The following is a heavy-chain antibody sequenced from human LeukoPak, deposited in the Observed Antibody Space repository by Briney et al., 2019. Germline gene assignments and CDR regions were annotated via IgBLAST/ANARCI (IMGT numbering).Heavy chain of an antibody. CDR3: ARQFGGWFPGY. Sequence: SETLSLTCAVYGGSFSGYYWSWIRQPPGKGLEWIWEINHSGSTNYNPSLKSRVTISVDTSKNQFSLKLSSVTAADTAVYYCARQFGGWFPGYWGQGTLVTVSS. V-gene: IGHV4-34*01. D-gene: IGHD6-19*01. J-gene: IGHJ4*02. CDR2: INHSGST. CDR1: GGSFSGYY.